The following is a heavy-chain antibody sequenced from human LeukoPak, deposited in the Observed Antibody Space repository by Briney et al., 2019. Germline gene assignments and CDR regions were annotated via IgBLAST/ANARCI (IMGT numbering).Heavy chain of an antibody. V-gene: IGHV4-4*02. CDR3: ARFGGIAIPDDAFDI. Sequence: SETLSLTCAVSGGSISSSNWWSWVRQPPGKGLEWIGEIYHSGSTNYNPSLKSRVTISVDKSKNQFSLKLSSVTAADTAVYYCARFGGIAIPDDAFDIWGQGTMVTVSS. J-gene: IGHJ3*02. CDR1: GGSISSSNW. D-gene: IGHD6-13*01. CDR2: IYHSGST.